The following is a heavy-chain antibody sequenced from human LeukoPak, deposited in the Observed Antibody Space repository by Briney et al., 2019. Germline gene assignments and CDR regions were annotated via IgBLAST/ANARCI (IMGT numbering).Heavy chain of an antibody. CDR2: IYHSGST. CDR1: GGSISSGDYY. J-gene: IGHJ4*02. Sequence: PSQTLSLTYTVSGGSISSGDYYWSWIRQPPGKGLEWIGYIYHSGSTYYTPSLKSRLSMSLDTSSNQFSLNLSSVTAADTAVYYCARGWNAPGDFWGQGTLVTVSS. D-gene: IGHD1-1*01. V-gene: IGHV4-30-4*01. CDR3: ARGWNAPGDF.